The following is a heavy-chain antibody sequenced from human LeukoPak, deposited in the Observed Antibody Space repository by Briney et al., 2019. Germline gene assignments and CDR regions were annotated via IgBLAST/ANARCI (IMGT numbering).Heavy chain of an antibody. D-gene: IGHD3-16*02. CDR1: GGSFTIYY. V-gene: IGHV4-34*01. Sequence: SETLSLTCAVYGGSFTIYYWSWIRQPPGKGLEWIGEINHSGSTNYNPSLKSQVTISVDTSKNQFSLKLSSVTAADTAVYYCARGSVMITSGGVIALDAFDIWGQGTMVTVSS. CDR3: ARGSVMITSGGVIALDAFDI. J-gene: IGHJ3*02. CDR2: INHSGST.